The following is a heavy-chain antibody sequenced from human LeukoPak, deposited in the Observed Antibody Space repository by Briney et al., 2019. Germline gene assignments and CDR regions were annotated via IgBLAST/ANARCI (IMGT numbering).Heavy chain of an antibody. V-gene: IGHV5-51*01. CDR2: IYPGDSDT. CDR1: GYSFTSYW. D-gene: IGHD3-22*01. Sequence: GESLKISCKGSGYSFTSYWIGWVRQKPGKGLKWMGIIYPGDSDTRYSPSFQGQVTISADKCISTAYLQWSSLKASVTAMYYCARLRYYYNSSGYPDYWGQGTLVTVSS. J-gene: IGHJ4*02. CDR3: ARLRYYYNSSGYPDY.